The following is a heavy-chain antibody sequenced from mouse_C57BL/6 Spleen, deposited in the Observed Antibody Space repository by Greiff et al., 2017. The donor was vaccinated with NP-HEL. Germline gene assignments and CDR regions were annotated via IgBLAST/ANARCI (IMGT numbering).Heavy chain of an antibody. CDR3: ARETDYGSSPDY. J-gene: IGHJ2*01. CDR2: IYPGSGST. D-gene: IGHD1-1*01. CDR1: GYTFTSYW. V-gene: IGHV1-55*01. Sequence: QVQLQQPGAELVKPGASVKMSCKASGYTFTSYWLTWVKQRPGQGLEWIGDIYPGSGSTTYNEKFKSKATLTVDTSSSTAYMQLSSLTSDDSAVYYCARETDYGSSPDYWGQGTTLTVSS.